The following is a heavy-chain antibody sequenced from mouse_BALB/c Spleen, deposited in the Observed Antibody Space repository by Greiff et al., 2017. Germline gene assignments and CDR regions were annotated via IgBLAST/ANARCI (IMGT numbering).Heavy chain of an antibody. Sequence: VQLQQSGAELVRPGVSVKISCKGSGYTFTDYAMHWVKQSHAKSLEWIGVISTYYGDASYNQKFKGKATMTVDKSSSTAYMELARLTSEDSAIYYCARSRGYDVDYWGQGTTLTVSS. D-gene: IGHD2-2*01. CDR1: GYTFTDYA. J-gene: IGHJ2*01. V-gene: IGHV1S137*01. CDR3: ARSRGYDVDY. CDR2: ISTYYGDA.